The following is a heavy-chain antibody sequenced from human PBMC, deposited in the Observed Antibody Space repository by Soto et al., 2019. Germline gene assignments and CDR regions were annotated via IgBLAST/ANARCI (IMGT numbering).Heavy chain of an antibody. CDR2: ISSSSSTI. CDR3: AREPLGWFGEIYGGMDV. Sequence: HPGGSLRLSCAASGFTFSSYSMNWVRQAPGKGLEWVSYISSSSSTIYYADSVKGRFTISRDNAKNSLYLQMNSLRDEDTAVYYCAREPLGWFGEIYGGMDVWGQGTTVTVSS. CDR1: GFTFSSYS. D-gene: IGHD3-10*01. V-gene: IGHV3-48*02. J-gene: IGHJ6*02.